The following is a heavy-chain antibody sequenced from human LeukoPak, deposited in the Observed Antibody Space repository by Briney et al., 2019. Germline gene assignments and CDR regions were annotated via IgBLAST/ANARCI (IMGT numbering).Heavy chain of an antibody. D-gene: IGHD4-17*01. V-gene: IGHV1-69*05. J-gene: IGHJ4*02. CDR1: GGTFSSYA. CDR2: IIPIFGTA. Sequence: SVKVSCKGSGGTFSSYAISWVRQAPGQGLEWMGRIIPIFGTANYAQKFQGRVTITTDESTSTAYMELSSLRSEDTAVYYCAREVMDYGDYAYYFDYWGQGTLVTVSS. CDR3: AREVMDYGDYAYYFDY.